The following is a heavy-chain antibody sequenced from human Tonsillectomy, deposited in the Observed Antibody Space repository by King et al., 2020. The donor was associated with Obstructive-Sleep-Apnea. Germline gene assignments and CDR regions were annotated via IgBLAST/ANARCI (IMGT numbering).Heavy chain of an antibody. V-gene: IGHV3-30*04. CDR2: ISYDGNNK. J-gene: IGHJ4*02. D-gene: IGHD4-23*01. Sequence: VQLVESGGGVVQPGRSLRLSFAASGFTFSLFPMHWVRQAPGKGLDWVTVISYDGNNKYYADSVKGRFTISRDNSKNTLYLQMNSLRAEDTAVYYCARDGVVSTVVTPGYFDFWGQGTLVTVSS. CDR3: ARDGVVSTVVTPGYFDF. CDR1: GFTFSLFP.